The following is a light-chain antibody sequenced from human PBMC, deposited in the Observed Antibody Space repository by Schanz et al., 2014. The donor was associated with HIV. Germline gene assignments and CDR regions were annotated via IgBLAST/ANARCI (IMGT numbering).Light chain of an antibody. CDR2: KAS. CDR3: QHYYSYPWT. V-gene: IGKV1-5*03. CDR1: QSISSW. J-gene: IGKJ2*02. Sequence: DIQMTQSPSTLSASVGDRVTVTCRASQSISSWLAWYQQKPGKAPKLMINKASSLESEVPSRFSGSGSGTEFTLTISSLQPADFATYYCQHYYSYPWTFGQGTELEIK.